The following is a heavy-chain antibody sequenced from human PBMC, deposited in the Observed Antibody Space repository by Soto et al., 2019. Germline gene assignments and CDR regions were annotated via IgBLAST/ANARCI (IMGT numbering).Heavy chain of an antibody. CDR2: IYYSGST. CDR3: ARGPMDY. J-gene: IGHJ4*02. Sequence: QVQLQESGPGLVKPSQTLSLTCTVSGGSISSGTYYWSWIRQPPGKGLEWIGYIYYSGSTYYNPYLKSRVTISVDTSKNQFSLNLRSVTATDTAVYYCARGPMDYWGQGTLVTVSS. V-gene: IGHV4-30-4*01. CDR1: GGSISSGTYY.